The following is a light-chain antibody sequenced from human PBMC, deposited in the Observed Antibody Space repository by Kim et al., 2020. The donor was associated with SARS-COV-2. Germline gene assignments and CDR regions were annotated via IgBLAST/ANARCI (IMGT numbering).Light chain of an antibody. Sequence: PGDRGTLSCRATQSVSSYVASYQQRPSQAPALLLYYSSNRATGSPLRFRGSGVGADFTHTTSRLEPEDFAVYYWHKRSNWPVALTLGAGSKMDIK. CDR1: QSVSSY. CDR2: YSS. CDR3: HKRSNWPVALT. V-gene: IGKV3-11*01. J-gene: IGKJ4*01.